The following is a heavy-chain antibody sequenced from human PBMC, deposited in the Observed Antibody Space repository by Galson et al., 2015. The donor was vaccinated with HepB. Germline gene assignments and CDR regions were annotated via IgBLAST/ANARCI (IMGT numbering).Heavy chain of an antibody. CDR1: GFTFSSYA. CDR3: ARESYSSGWQPGIDYFDY. CDR2: ISYDGSNK. Sequence: SLRLSCAASGFTFSSYAMHWVRQAPGKGLEWVAVISYDGSNKYYADSVKGRFTISRDNSKNTLYLQMNSLRAEDTAVYYCARESYSSGWQPGIDYFDYWGQGTLVTVSS. V-gene: IGHV3-30-3*01. D-gene: IGHD6-19*01. J-gene: IGHJ4*02.